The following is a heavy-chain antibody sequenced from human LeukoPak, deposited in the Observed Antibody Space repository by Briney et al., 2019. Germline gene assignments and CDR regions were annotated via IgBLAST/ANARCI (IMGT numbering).Heavy chain of an antibody. CDR2: INPNSGGT. V-gene: IGHV1-2*02. CDR1: GYTFTGYY. D-gene: IGHD2-2*01. Sequence: EASVKVSCKASGYTFTGYYMHWVRQAPGQGLEWMGWINPNSGGTNYAQKFQGRVTMTRDTAISTAYMELSRLRSDDTAVYYCARLDRGSTSLIYGMDVWGQGPTLTVSS. CDR3: ARLDRGSTSLIYGMDV. J-gene: IGHJ6*02.